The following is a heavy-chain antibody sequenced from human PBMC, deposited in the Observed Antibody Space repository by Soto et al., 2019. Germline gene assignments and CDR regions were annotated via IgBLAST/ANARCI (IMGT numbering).Heavy chain of an antibody. J-gene: IGHJ4*02. Sequence: GGSLRLSCAASGFTFSSYAMSWVRQAPGKGLEWVSAISGSGGSTYYADSVKGRFTISRDNSKNTLYLQMNSLRAEDTAVYYCAKAEYCTNGVCYKGVFDYWGQGTLVTVSS. CDR1: GFTFSSYA. CDR2: ISGSGGST. CDR3: AKAEYCTNGVCYKGVFDY. D-gene: IGHD2-8*01. V-gene: IGHV3-23*01.